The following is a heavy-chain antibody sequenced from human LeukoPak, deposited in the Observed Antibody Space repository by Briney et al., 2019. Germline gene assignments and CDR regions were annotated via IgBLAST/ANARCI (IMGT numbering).Heavy chain of an antibody. CDR1: GYTFRSYE. CDR2: IHPNSGKT. J-gene: IGHJ4*02. V-gene: IGHV1-8*01. Sequence: ASVRVSCKASGYTFRSYEINWVRQAPGQGLEWVGWIHPNSGKTGYAQKFQGRVTMTRDTSTETAFMELSSLKFDDTAIFYCARGHYGGNRYFDIWGQGTLVTVSS. CDR3: ARGHYGGNRYFDI. D-gene: IGHD4-23*01.